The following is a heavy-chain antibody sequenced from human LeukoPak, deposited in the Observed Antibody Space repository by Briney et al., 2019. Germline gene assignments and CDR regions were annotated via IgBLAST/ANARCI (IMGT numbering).Heavy chain of an antibody. CDR3: AREGSDYYGSGSYYRSYYYYMDV. V-gene: IGHV4-34*01. J-gene: IGHJ6*03. D-gene: IGHD3-10*01. CDR2: INHSGST. Sequence: PSETLSLTCAVYGGSFSGYYWSWIRQPPGKGLEWIGEINHSGSTNYNPSLKSRVTISVGTSKNQFSLKLSSVTAADTAVYYCAREGSDYYGSGSYYRSYYYYMDVWGKGTTVTISS. CDR1: GGSFSGYY.